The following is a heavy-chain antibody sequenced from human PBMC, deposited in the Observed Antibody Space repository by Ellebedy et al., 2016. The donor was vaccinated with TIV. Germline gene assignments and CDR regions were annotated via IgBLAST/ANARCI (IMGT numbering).Heavy chain of an antibody. CDR1: GFTFSNYW. J-gene: IGHJ6*02. Sequence: GESLKISCAASGFTFSNYWMSWVRQAPGKGLEWVANIKQDGSEKYYVDSVKGRFTISRDNAKNSLYLQMNSLRAEDTAVYYCARHVQMEWLISPVYGMDVWGQGTTVTVSS. CDR3: ARHVQMEWLISPVYGMDV. D-gene: IGHD3-3*01. CDR2: IKQDGSEK. V-gene: IGHV3-7*05.